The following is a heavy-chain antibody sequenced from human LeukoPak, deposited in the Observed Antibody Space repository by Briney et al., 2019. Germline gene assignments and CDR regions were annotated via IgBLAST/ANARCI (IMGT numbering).Heavy chain of an antibody. CDR2: IYSGGST. CDR3: AQIVVVPAAIYYYYYHYMDV. D-gene: IGHD2-2*01. CDR1: GFTVSSNY. Sequence: GGSLRLSCAASGFTVSSNYMSWVRQAPGKGLEWVSVIYSGGSTYYADSVKGRFTISRDNSKNTLYLQMNSLRAEDTAVYYCAQIVVVPAAIYYYYYHYMDVWGKGTTVTASS. J-gene: IGHJ6*03. V-gene: IGHV3-66*02.